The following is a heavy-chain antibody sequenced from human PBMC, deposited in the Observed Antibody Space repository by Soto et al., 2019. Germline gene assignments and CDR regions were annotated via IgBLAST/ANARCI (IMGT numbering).Heavy chain of an antibody. CDR3: ARHGYSYGGGYFDY. V-gene: IGHV3-66*04. Sequence: EVQLVESGGGLVQPGGSLRLSCAASGFTVSSNYMSWVRQAPGKGLEWVSVIYSGGSAYYADSVKGRCTISRDNSKNTLYLQMNSLTAEDTAVYYCARHGYSYGGGYFDYWGQGTLVTVSS. J-gene: IGHJ4*02. CDR2: IYSGGSA. D-gene: IGHD5-18*01. CDR1: GFTVSSNY.